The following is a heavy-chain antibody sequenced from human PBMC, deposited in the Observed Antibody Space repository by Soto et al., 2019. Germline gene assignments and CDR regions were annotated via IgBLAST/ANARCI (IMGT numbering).Heavy chain of an antibody. CDR1: GFTFSSYG. CDR2: ISGSGGST. V-gene: IGHV3-23*01. CDR3: AKARAQYYDFWSGYPVDY. Sequence: GGSLRLSCAASGFTFSSYGMHWVRQAPGKGLEWVSAISGSGGSTYYADSVKGRFTISRDNSKNTLYLQMNSLRAEDTAVYYCAKARAQYYDFWSGYPVDYWGQGTLVTVSS. J-gene: IGHJ4*02. D-gene: IGHD3-3*01.